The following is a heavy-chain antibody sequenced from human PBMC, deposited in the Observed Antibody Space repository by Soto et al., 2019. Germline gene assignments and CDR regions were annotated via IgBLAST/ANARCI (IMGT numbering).Heavy chain of an antibody. CDR3: VAVRPRKRVYIGDFDY. D-gene: IGHD5-12*01. CDR1: GFTFTSSA. Sequence: SVKVSCKASGFTFTSSAMQWVRQARGQRLEWIGWIVVGSGNTNYAQKFQERVTITRDMSTSTAYMELSSLRSEDTAVFYCVAVRPRKRVYIGDFDYWGQGTLVTVSS. J-gene: IGHJ4*02. V-gene: IGHV1-58*02. CDR2: IVVGSGNT.